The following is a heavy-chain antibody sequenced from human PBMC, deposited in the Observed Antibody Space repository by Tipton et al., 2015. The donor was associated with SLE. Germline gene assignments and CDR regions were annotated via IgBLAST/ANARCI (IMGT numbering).Heavy chain of an antibody. J-gene: IGHJ6*03. Sequence: TLSLTCTVSGGSISSYYWSWTRQPPGKGLEWIGYIYYSGSTNYNPSLKSRVTISVDTSKNQFSLKLSSVTAADTAVYYCARDLDWNGRGYYYYYMDVWGKGTTVTVSS. CDR2: IYYSGST. D-gene: IGHD1-1*01. CDR1: GGSISSYY. CDR3: ARDLDWNGRGYYYYYMDV. V-gene: IGHV4-59*01.